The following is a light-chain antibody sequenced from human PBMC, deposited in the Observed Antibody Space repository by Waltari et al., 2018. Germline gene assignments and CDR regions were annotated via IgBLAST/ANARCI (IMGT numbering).Light chain of an antibody. CDR3: QQAASFPLT. CDR1: QGISSW. V-gene: IGKV1-12*01. CDR2: AAS. Sequence: DIQMTQSPSTLSASVGDRVTITCRASQGISSWLAWYQQKPGRAPNLLIYAASSLQSGVPARFSGSGSGTEFTLTISSLQPDDFATYYCQQAASFPLTFGGGTKVEIK. J-gene: IGKJ4*01.